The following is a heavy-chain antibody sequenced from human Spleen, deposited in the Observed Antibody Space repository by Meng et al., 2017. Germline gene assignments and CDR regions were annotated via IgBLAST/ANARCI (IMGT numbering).Heavy chain of an antibody. CDR1: GGSFSGYY. Sequence: QVQRQQWCAGLLKPSATLSLTCAGYGGSFSGYYWSWIRQPPGKGLEWIGEINHSGSTNYNPSLKSRVTISVDTSKNQFSLKLSSVTAADTAVYYCARSIAAVPFDYWGQGTLVTVSS. CDR2: INHSGST. J-gene: IGHJ4*02. CDR3: ARSIAAVPFDY. V-gene: IGHV4-34*01. D-gene: IGHD6-13*01.